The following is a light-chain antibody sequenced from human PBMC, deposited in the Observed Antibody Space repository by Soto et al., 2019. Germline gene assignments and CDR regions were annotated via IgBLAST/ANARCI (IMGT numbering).Light chain of an antibody. CDR3: QVWDGSSDHVV. Sequence: VLTQTPSVSVAPGQTATITCGGINIGIKTVHWYQQKPGQAPILVVYDDSYRPSGIPERFSGSNSGNTATLTISRVEAGDEADYYCQVWDGSSDHVVFGGGTKLTVL. J-gene: IGLJ2*01. CDR1: NIGIKT. V-gene: IGLV3-21*02. CDR2: DDS.